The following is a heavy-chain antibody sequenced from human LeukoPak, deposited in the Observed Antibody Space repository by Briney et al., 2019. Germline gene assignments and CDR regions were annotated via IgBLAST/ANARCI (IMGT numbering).Heavy chain of an antibody. J-gene: IGHJ3*02. D-gene: IGHD3-22*01. V-gene: IGHV4-34*12. CDR1: GGSFSGYY. Sequence: SETLSLTCAVYGGSFSGYYWSWIRQPPGKGLEWIGEIIHSGRTNYNPSLKSRVTISADTSKNHFSLKLSSVTAADTAVYYCTRLGFDSSGIGAYAFDIWGQGTVVTVSS. CDR2: IIHSGRT. CDR3: TRLGFDSSGIGAYAFDI.